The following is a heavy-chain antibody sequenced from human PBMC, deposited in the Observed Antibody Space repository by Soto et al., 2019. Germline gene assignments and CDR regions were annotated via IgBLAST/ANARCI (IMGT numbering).Heavy chain of an antibody. CDR3: ARDVI. Sequence: EVQLVESGGGLVKPGGSLRLSCAASGFTFSNFWRSWVRQAPGKGLEWVAAIKEDGSEKNYVDSVRGRFTISRDNAKNSLYLQMNSLRADDTAVYYCARDVIWGQGSLVSVSS. CDR1: GFTFSNFW. V-gene: IGHV3-7*05. CDR2: IKEDGSEK. J-gene: IGHJ4*02.